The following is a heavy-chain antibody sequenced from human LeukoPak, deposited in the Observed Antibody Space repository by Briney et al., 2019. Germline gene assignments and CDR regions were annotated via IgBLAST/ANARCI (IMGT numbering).Heavy chain of an antibody. D-gene: IGHD2-21*01. CDR3: ARGIASLDY. Sequence: PGGSLRLSCAASGSTVTSNSMTCVRQAPGKGLEWVSVIYSGGNTHYSDSVKGRFTISRDNSNNTLYLQMDSLRVEDTAVYYCARGIASLDYWGQGTLVTVSS. V-gene: IGHV3-53*01. CDR1: GSTVTSNS. CDR2: IYSGGNT. J-gene: IGHJ4*02.